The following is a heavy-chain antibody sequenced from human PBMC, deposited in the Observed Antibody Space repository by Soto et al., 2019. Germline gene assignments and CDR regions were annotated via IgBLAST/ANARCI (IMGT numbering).Heavy chain of an antibody. D-gene: IGHD3-3*01. J-gene: IGHJ4*02. CDR1: GGSFSGYY. V-gene: IGHV4-34*01. Sequence: SETLSLTCAVYGGSFSGYYWSWIRQPPGKGLEWIGEINHSGSTNYNPSLKSRVTISVDTSKNQFSLKLSSVTAADTAVYYCARGTYYDFWEFIDAFDYWGQGTLVTVSS. CDR2: INHSGST. CDR3: ARGTYYDFWEFIDAFDY.